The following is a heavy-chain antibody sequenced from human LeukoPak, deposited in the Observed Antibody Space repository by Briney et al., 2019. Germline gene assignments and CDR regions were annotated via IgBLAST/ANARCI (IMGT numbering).Heavy chain of an antibody. V-gene: IGHV3-48*02. J-gene: IGHJ4*02. Sequence: GGSLRLSCAASGFTFSRFGMNWVRQAPGKGLEWVSYIGTSSSTIYYADSVKGRFTISRDNAKNSLYLQMNSLRDEDTAVYYCARHDYGGNSGDYWGQGTLVTVSS. CDR2: IGTSSSTI. D-gene: IGHD4-23*01. CDR1: GFTFSRFG. CDR3: ARHDYGGNSGDY.